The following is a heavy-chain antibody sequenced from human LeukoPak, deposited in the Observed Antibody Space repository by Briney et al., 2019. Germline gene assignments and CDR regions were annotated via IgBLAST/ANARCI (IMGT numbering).Heavy chain of an antibody. CDR2: ISYDGSNK. CDR3: ARGITGTTGSYYFDY. Sequence: GGSLRLSCAASGFTFSSYAMHWVRQAPGKGLEWVAVISYDGSNKYYADSVKGRFTISRDNSKNTLYLRMNSLRAEDTAVYYCARGITGTTGSYYFDYWGQGTLVTVSS. CDR1: GFTFSSYA. D-gene: IGHD1-20*01. V-gene: IGHV3-30*04. J-gene: IGHJ4*02.